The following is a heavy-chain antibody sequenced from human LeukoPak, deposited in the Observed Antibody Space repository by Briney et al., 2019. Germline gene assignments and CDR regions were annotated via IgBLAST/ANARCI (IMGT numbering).Heavy chain of an antibody. J-gene: IGHJ5*02. CDR1: GFTFNSYA. D-gene: IGHD3-10*01. CDR3: AKDYRSGSYFGLFS. CDR2: ISDSGVTT. Sequence: GGSLRLSCAASGFTFNSYAVNWVREAPGKGLEWVSVISDSGVTTYYADSVKGRFTISRDNSKNTLYLQMNSLRAEDTAVYYCAKDYRSGSYFGLFSWGQGTLVTVSS. V-gene: IGHV3-23*01.